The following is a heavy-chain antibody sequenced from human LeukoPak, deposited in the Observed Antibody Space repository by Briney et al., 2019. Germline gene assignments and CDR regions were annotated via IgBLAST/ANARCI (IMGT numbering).Heavy chain of an antibody. V-gene: IGHV4-59*01. CDR3: ARGGWRLDY. D-gene: IGHD2-15*01. CDR1: GGSISSYY. Sequence: NTSETLSLTCTVSGGSISSYYWSWIRQPPGKGLEWIGYIYYTGTTNYNPSLKSRVTISVDTSKNQFSLKLSSVTAADTAVYYCARGGWRLDYWGQGTLVTVSS. J-gene: IGHJ4*02. CDR2: IYYTGTT.